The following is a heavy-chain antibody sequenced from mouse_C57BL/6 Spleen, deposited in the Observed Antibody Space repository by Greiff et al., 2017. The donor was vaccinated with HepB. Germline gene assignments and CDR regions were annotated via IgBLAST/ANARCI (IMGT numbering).Heavy chain of an antibody. V-gene: IGHV1-69*01. Sequence: QVQLQQPGAELVMPGASVKLSCKASGYTFTSYWMHWVKQRPGQGLEWIGEIDPSDSYTNYNKKFKGKSTLTVDKSSSTAYMQLSSLTSEDSAVYYCARSGGNYVAWFAYWGQGTLVTVSA. CDR1: GYTFTSYW. D-gene: IGHD2-1*01. J-gene: IGHJ3*01. CDR2: IDPSDSYT. CDR3: ARSGGNYVAWFAY.